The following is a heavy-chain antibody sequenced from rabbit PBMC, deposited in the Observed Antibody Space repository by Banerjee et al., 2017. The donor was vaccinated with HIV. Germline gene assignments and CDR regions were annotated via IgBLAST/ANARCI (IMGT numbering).Heavy chain of an antibody. CDR3: VRAPSYDDYGDWVL. J-gene: IGHJ4*01. CDR2: IDPIFAGT. CDR1: GFDFSSYY. V-gene: IGHV1S7*01. Sequence: QLKETGGGLVQPGGSLTLSCKASGFDFSSYYMNWVRQAPGEGLEWIGYIDPIFAGTYYASWVNGRFTISRHNAQNTVSLQMNSLTAADTATYFCVRAPSYDDYGDWVLWGPGTLVTVS. D-gene: IGHD2-1*01.